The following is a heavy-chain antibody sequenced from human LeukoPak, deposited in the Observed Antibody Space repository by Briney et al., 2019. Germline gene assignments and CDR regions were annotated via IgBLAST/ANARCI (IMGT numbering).Heavy chain of an antibody. Sequence: TSETLSLTGTVSGGSISSSSYYWGWIRQPPGKGLEWIGSIYYSGSTYYNPSLKGRVTISVDTSKNQFSLKLSSVTAADTAVYYCARRQYYDILSWGQGTLVTVSS. CDR2: IYYSGST. CDR3: ARRQYYDILS. J-gene: IGHJ4*02. D-gene: IGHD3-9*01. V-gene: IGHV4-39*01. CDR1: GGSISSSSYY.